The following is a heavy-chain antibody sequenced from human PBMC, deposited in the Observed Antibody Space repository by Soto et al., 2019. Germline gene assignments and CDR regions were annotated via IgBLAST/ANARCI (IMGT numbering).Heavy chain of an antibody. V-gene: IGHV4-61*01. Sequence: KTSETLSLTCTVSGGSVSSGSYYWSWIRQPPGKGLEWIGYIYYSGSTNYNPSLKSRVTISVDTSKNQFSLKLSSVTAADTAVYYCATLAAAGPTGWFDTWGQGTLVTVSS. CDR3: ATLAAAGPTGWFDT. CDR2: IYYSGST. J-gene: IGHJ5*02. D-gene: IGHD6-13*01. CDR1: GGSVSSGSYY.